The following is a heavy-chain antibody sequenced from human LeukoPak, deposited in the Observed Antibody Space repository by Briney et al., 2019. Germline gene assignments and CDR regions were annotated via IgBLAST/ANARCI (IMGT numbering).Heavy chain of an antibody. V-gene: IGHV4-38-2*02. CDR2: IYHSGST. CDR1: GYSISSGYY. Sequence: SETLSLTCTVSGYSISSGYYWGWIRQPPGKGLEWIGSIYHSGSTYYNPSLKSRVTISVDTSKNQFSLKLSSVTAADTAVYYCALIAVAGTLDYWGQGTLVIVSS. J-gene: IGHJ4*02. D-gene: IGHD6-19*01. CDR3: ALIAVAGTLDY.